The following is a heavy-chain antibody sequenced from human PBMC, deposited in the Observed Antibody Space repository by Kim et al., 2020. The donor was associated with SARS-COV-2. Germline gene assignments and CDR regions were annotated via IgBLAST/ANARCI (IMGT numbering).Heavy chain of an antibody. D-gene: IGHD3-3*01. CDR2: IYYSGST. CDR1: GGSISSYY. CDR3: ARQGSRNTYYDFWSGYPTSNFDY. Sequence: SETLSLTCTVSGGSISSYYWSWIRQPPGKGLEWIGYIYYSGSTNYNPSLKSRVTISVDTSKNQFSLKLSSVTAADTAVYYCARQGSRNTYYDFWSGYPTSNFDYWGQGTLVTVSS. V-gene: IGHV4-59*08. J-gene: IGHJ4*02.